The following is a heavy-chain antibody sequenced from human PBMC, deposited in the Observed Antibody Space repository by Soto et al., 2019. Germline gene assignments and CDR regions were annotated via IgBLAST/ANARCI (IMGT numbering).Heavy chain of an antibody. J-gene: IGHJ5*02. Sequence: GASVKVSCKVSGYTLTELSMHWVRQAPGKGLEWMGGFDPEDGETIYAQKFQGRVTMTEDTSTDTAYMELSSLRSEDTAVYYCVRRHVSATGIDWFDPWGQGTLVTVSS. CDR1: GYTLTELS. CDR3: VRRHVSATGIDWFDP. V-gene: IGHV1-24*01. D-gene: IGHD6-13*01. CDR2: FDPEDGET.